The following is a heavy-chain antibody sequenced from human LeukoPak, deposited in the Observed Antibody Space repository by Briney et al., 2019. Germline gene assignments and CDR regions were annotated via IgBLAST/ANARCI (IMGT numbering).Heavy chain of an antibody. CDR3: ARGAISPRGRYYYYYMDV. D-gene: IGHD3-3*02. V-gene: IGHV4-61*02. CDR1: GGSISSGSYY. CDR2: IYTSGST. J-gene: IGHJ6*03. Sequence: PSETLSLTCTVSGGSISSGSYYWSWIRQPAGKGLEWIGRIYTSGSTNYNPSLKSRVTISVDTSKNQFSLKLSSVTAADTAVYYCARGAISPRGRYYYYYMDVWGKGTTVTVSS.